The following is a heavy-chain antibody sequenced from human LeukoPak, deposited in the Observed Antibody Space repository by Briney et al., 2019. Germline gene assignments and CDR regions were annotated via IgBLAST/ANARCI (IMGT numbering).Heavy chain of an antibody. CDR3: ARGLSYCSDTSCYGHFDY. Sequence: GGSLRLSCAAAGFTFSSYTLHWVRQAPGKGLEWVALISYDGSNKYYADSVKGRFTISRDNSKNTLYLQMNSLRAEDTAVYFCARGLSYCSDTSCYGHFDYWGQGTLVTVSS. D-gene: IGHD2-2*01. CDR2: ISYDGSNK. V-gene: IGHV3-30*04. J-gene: IGHJ4*02. CDR1: GFTFSSYT.